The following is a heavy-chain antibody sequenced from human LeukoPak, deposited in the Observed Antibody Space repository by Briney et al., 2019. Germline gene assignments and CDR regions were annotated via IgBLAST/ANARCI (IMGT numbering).Heavy chain of an antibody. CDR1: GFPFSSYA. Sequence: GSLRLSCAASGFPFSSYAMHWVRPAPGKGLGWVAVISYDGSNKYYADSVKGRFTISRDNSKNTLYLQMNSLRAEDTAVYYCARDSHSSGWYRVYYGMDVWGQGTTVTVSS. D-gene: IGHD6-19*01. CDR3: ARDSHSSGWYRVYYGMDV. V-gene: IGHV3-30-3*01. CDR2: ISYDGSNK. J-gene: IGHJ6*02.